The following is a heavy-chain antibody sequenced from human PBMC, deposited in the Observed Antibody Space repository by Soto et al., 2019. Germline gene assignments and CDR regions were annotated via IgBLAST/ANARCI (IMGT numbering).Heavy chain of an antibody. CDR3: ASMVRGVIILDY. Sequence: SETLSLTCTVSGGSISSSSYYWGWIRQPPGKGLEWIGSIYYSGSTYYNPSLKSRVTISVDTSKNQFSLKLSSVTAADTAVYYCASMVRGVIILDYWGQGTLVTVSS. CDR1: GGSISSSSYY. V-gene: IGHV4-39*01. CDR2: IYYSGST. D-gene: IGHD3-10*01. J-gene: IGHJ4*02.